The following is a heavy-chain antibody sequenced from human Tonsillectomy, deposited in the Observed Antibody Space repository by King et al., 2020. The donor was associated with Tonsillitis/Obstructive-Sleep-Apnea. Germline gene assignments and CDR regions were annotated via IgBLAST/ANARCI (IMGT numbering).Heavy chain of an antibody. CDR1: GGSFSGYY. CDR3: AYSRYCSSSSCPNWFDP. D-gene: IGHD2-2*01. V-gene: IGHV4-34*01. J-gene: IGHJ5*02. Sequence: VQLQQWGAGLMKPSETLSLTCAVYGGSFSGYYWTWIRQPPGKGLEWIGEINHSGGSNYNPSLKSRVTISVDTSKNQFSLKMRSVTAADTAVYYCAYSRYCSSSSCPNWFDPWGQGTLVTVSS. CDR2: INHSGGS.